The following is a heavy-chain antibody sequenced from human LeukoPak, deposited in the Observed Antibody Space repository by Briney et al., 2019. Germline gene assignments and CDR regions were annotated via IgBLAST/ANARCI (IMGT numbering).Heavy chain of an antibody. D-gene: IGHD2-15*01. CDR1: GGTFSSYA. CDR2: IIPIFGTA. Sequence: EASVKVSCKASGGTFSSYAISWVRQAPGQGLEWMGEIIPIFGTANYAQKFQGRVTITADESTSTAYMELSSLRSEDTAVYYCARENCSGGSCYWFDPWGQGTLVTVSS. J-gene: IGHJ5*02. CDR3: ARENCSGGSCYWFDP. V-gene: IGHV1-69*01.